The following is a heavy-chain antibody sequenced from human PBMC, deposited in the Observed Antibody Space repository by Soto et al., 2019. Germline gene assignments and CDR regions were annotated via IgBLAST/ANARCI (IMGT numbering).Heavy chain of an antibody. CDR3: AKNALEAGTHSAIDY. CDR1: GFTFSSYA. D-gene: IGHD6-19*01. CDR2: ISGSGGST. Sequence: EVQLLESGGGLVQPGGSLRLSCAASGFTFSSYAMSWVRQAPGKGLEWVSAISGSGGSTYYADSVKGRFTISRDNSKNTLYLQMNSLRAEDTVVYYFAKNALEAGTHSAIDYWGQGTLVTVSS. V-gene: IGHV3-23*01. J-gene: IGHJ4*02.